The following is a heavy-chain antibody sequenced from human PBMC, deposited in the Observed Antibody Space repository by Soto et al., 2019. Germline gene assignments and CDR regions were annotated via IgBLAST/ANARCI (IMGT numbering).Heavy chain of an antibody. J-gene: IGHJ6*04. Sequence: QVQLVQSGAEVTMPGASVEVSCKASGYTFTSYDINWVRQATGQGLEWMGWMSPNSGTTGYAQKFQGGFTMTWDACIRKVYMESRNLRSEDTTIYYCARSVDNVVDVLCEGSTVTVSS. V-gene: IGHV1-8*01. CDR3: ARSVDNVVDV. D-gene: IGHD2-15*01. CDR2: MSPNSGTT. CDR1: GYTFTSYD.